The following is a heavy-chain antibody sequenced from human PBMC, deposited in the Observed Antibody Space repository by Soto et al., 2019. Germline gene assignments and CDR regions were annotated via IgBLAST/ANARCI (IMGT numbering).Heavy chain of an antibody. D-gene: IGHD2-15*01. CDR3: ARASGGADFNYTYYYDMDV. CDR1: GFTFSSYA. V-gene: IGHV3-23*01. Sequence: GGSLRLSCAASGFTFSSYAMSWVRQAPGKGLEWVSAISGSGGSTYYADSVKGRFTISRDNSKNTLYLQMNSLRAEDTAVYYCARASGGADFNYTYYYDMDVWGQGTTVTVSS. J-gene: IGHJ6*02. CDR2: ISGSGGST.